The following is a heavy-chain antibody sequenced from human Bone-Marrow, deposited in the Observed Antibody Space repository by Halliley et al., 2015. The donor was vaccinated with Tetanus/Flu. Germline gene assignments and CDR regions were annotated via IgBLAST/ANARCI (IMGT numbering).Heavy chain of an antibody. D-gene: IGHD1-26*01. J-gene: IGHJ4*01. V-gene: IGHV4-59*01. CDR3: ARAGGVVGATSGFDS. CDR2: IYYPGST. Sequence: GYIYYPGSTAYNPSPRSRVTISADTAKNQFSLKVNSLTAADTAVYYCARAGGVVGATSGFDSWGHGTLVTVSS.